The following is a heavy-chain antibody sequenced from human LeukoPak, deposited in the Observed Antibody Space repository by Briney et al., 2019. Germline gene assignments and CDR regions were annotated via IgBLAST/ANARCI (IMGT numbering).Heavy chain of an antibody. CDR2: IIPIFGTA. CDR3: ARGTAYDSSGYPTGESDY. D-gene: IGHD3-22*01. Sequence: SVKVSCKASGGTFSSYAISWVRQAPGQGLEWMGGIIPIFGTANYAQKFQGRVTITADESTSTAYMDLSSLRSEDTAVYYCARGTAYDSSGYPTGESDYWGQGTLVTVSS. J-gene: IGHJ4*02. CDR1: GGTFSSYA. V-gene: IGHV1-69*13.